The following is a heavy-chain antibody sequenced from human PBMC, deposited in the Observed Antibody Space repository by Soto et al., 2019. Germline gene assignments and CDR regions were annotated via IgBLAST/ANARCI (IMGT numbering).Heavy chain of an antibody. CDR3: ARDGERNSCSDFDY. CDR1: EVTSYYFS. CDR2: ISGSGSDI. V-gene: IGHV3-48*02. J-gene: IGHJ4*02. Sequence: RLSCGAAEVTSYYFSMHRVSKTPGKGLEWVSYISGSGSDIYYADSVKGRFTISRDNAKNSLYLQMNSLRDEDTAVYFCARDGERNSCSDFDYWGQGTLVTVSS. D-gene: IGHD2-21*01.